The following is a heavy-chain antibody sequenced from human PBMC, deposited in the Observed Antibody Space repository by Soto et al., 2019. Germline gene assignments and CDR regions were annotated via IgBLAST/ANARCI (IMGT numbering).Heavy chain of an antibody. V-gene: IGHV1-69*02. CDR2: VNPIVSMS. CDR1: GGTFSSYT. Sequence: SVKVSCKASGGTFSSYTISWVRQAPGLGLEWMGRVNPIVSMSNYAQKFQGRVTMTADKSTSTAYMELSSLRSEDTAIYYCASSYGSGYRAFDYWGQGALVTVSS. D-gene: IGHD3-10*01. CDR3: ASSYGSGYRAFDY. J-gene: IGHJ4*02.